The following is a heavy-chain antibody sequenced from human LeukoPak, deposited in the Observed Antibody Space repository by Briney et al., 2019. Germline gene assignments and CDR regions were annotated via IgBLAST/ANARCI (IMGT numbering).Heavy chain of an antibody. CDR3: ARAEQLWLLATHKFDY. J-gene: IGHJ4*02. V-gene: IGHV3-7*01. D-gene: IGHD5-18*01. CDR2: IKPDGGEK. Sequence: GGSLRLSCAASGFTFSSYMMTWVRQAPGKGLEWVANIKPDGGEKFYVDSVRGRFTISTDNANNSLYLQMNSLRAEDTAVYYCARAEQLWLLATHKFDYWGQGTLVTVSS. CDR1: GFTFSSYM.